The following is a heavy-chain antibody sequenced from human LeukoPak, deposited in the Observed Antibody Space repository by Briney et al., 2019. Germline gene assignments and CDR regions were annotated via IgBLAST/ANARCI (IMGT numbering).Heavy chain of an antibody. V-gene: IGHV1-3*01. CDR2: INAGNGNT. CDR3: ARGEMITFGGDFDY. J-gene: IGHJ4*02. Sequence: GASVKVSCKASGYTFTSYAVHWVRQAPGQRLEWMGWINAGNGNTKYSQKFQGRVTITRDTSASTAYMELSSLRSEDTAVYYCARGEMITFGGDFDYWGQGTLVTVSS. CDR1: GYTFTSYA. D-gene: IGHD3-16*01.